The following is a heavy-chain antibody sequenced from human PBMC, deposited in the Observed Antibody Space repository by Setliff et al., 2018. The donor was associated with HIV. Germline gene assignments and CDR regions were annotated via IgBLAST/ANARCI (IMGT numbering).Heavy chain of an antibody. Sequence: SETLSLTCAVSASSISSDYCWGWIRQPPGKGLEWIGSTHHSGSTYYNPSLNSRVTISVDTSKNHFSLKLRSVTAADTAVYYCARHLLRGYIYIVFEYWGQGTLVTVSS. D-gene: IGHD5-18*01. V-gene: IGHV4-38-2*01. CDR3: ARHLLRGYIYIVFEY. CDR1: ASSISSDYC. J-gene: IGHJ4*02. CDR2: THHSGST.